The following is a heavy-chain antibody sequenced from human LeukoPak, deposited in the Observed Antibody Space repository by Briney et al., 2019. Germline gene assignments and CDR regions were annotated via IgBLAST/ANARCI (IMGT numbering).Heavy chain of an antibody. Sequence: GGSLRLSCAASGFTVSSNYMSWVRQAPGKGLEWVSAIYSGGSTYYADSVKGRFTISRDNSKNTLYLQMNSLRAEDTAVYYCASTFYGGSPPYWGQGTLVTVSS. CDR3: ASTFYGGSPPY. J-gene: IGHJ4*02. D-gene: IGHD4-23*01. CDR2: IYSGGST. CDR1: GFTVSSNY. V-gene: IGHV3-66*01.